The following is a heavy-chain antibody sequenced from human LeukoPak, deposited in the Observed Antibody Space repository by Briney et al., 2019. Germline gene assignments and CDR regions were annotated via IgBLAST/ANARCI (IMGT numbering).Heavy chain of an antibody. CDR2: IYYSGNT. Sequence: SETLSLTCSVSDGSINSYYWNWIRRPPGKGLEWIGYIYYSGNTNYSPSLKSRVTMSVDTSKNLFSLKVSSVTAADTAVYYCARGRSNYYGMGVWGQGTTVTVSS. J-gene: IGHJ6*02. CDR3: ARGRSNYYGMGV. CDR1: DGSINSYY. D-gene: IGHD1-26*01. V-gene: IGHV4-59*01.